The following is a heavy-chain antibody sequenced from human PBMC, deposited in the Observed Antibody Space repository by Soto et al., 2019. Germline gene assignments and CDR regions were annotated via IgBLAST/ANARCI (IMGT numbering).Heavy chain of an antibody. Sequence: SETLSLTCAVYGGSFSGYYWSWIRQPPGKGLEWIGEINHSGSTNYNPSLKSRVTISVDTSKNQFSLKLSSVTAADTAVYYCARGFPSRGYSYGQQYNWFDPWGQGTLVTVSS. CDR3: ARGFPSRGYSYGQQYNWFDP. CDR2: INHSGST. D-gene: IGHD5-18*01. J-gene: IGHJ5*02. V-gene: IGHV4-34*01. CDR1: GGSFSGYY.